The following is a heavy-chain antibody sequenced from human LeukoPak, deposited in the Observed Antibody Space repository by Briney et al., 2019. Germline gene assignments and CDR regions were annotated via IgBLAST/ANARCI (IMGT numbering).Heavy chain of an antibody. D-gene: IGHD6-25*01. CDR3: ATGGGYPDY. V-gene: IGHV3-7*03. Sequence: PGGSLRLSCAASGFTFSNSAMSWVRQAPGRGLEWVANIKQDGSEKYYVDSVKGRFTISRDNAESSLYLKMNSLRVEDTAVYYCATGGGYPDYWGHGTLVTVSS. CDR1: GFTFSNSA. J-gene: IGHJ4*01. CDR2: IKQDGSEK.